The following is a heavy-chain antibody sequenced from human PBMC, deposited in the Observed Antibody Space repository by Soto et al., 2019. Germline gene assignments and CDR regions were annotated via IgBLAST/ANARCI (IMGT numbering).Heavy chain of an antibody. Sequence: PSETLSLTCTVSGGSISSGDYYWSWIRQPPGKGLEWIGNIYYSGSTYYNPSLKSRVTISVDTSKKQFPLKLSSVTAADTAMYYCASRKSSPYFDYWGQGTLVTVSS. V-gene: IGHV4-30-4*01. J-gene: IGHJ4*02. CDR2: IYYSGST. CDR3: ASRKSSPYFDY. CDR1: GGSISSGDYY. D-gene: IGHD3-10*01.